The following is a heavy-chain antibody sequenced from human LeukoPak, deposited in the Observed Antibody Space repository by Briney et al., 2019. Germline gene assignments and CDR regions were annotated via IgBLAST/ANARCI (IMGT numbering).Heavy chain of an antibody. CDR1: GGSFTGYY. Sequence: SETLSLTCAVYGGSFTGYYWSWIRQPPGKGLEWIGEINHSGSTNYNPSLKSRVTISVDTSKNQFSLKLSSVTAADTAVYYCARTRYDFWSGYVYYFDYWGQGTLVTVSS. CDR2: INHSGST. J-gene: IGHJ4*02. D-gene: IGHD3-3*01. V-gene: IGHV4-34*01. CDR3: ARTRYDFWSGYVYYFDY.